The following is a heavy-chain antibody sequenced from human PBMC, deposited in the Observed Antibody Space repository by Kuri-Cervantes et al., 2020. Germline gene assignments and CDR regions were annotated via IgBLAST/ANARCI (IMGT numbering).Heavy chain of an antibody. CDR1: GFTVSSNY. CDR2: IYSGGST. Sequence: GGSLRLSCAASGFTVSSNYMSWVRQAPGKGLEWVSVIYSGGSTYYADSVKGRFTISRDNSKNTLYLQMNSLRAEDTAVYYCAREYRMLAAAGTSWFDPWGQGTLVTVSS. D-gene: IGHD6-13*01. V-gene: IGHV3-66*01. J-gene: IGHJ5*02. CDR3: AREYRMLAAAGTSWFDP.